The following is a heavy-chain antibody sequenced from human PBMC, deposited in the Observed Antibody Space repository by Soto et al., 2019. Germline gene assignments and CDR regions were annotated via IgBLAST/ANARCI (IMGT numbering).Heavy chain of an antibody. J-gene: IGHJ4*02. D-gene: IGHD4-17*01. CDR2: IYYSGST. CDR1: GGSISSYY. CDR3: ARDSTTGIDY. Sequence: SETLSLTCTVSGGSISSYYWSWIRQPPGKGLEWIGYIYYSGSTNYNPSLKSRVTISVDTSKNQFSLKLSSVTAADTAVYYCARDSTTGIDYWGQGTLVTVSS. V-gene: IGHV4-59*01.